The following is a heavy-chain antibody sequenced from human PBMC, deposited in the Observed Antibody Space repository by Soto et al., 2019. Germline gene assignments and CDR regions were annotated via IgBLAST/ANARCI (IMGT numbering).Heavy chain of an antibody. CDR3: ARVKADSSSRGYISS. CDR2: IIPILGIA. Sequence: QVQLVQSGAEVKKPGSSVKVSCKASGGTFSSYTISWVRQAPGQGLEWMGRIIPILGIANYAQKFQGRVTITADKSTSTAYMELSSLRSEDTAVYYCARVKADSSSRGYISSWGQGTLVTVSS. V-gene: IGHV1-69*02. CDR1: GGTFSSYT. D-gene: IGHD6-13*01. J-gene: IGHJ5*02.